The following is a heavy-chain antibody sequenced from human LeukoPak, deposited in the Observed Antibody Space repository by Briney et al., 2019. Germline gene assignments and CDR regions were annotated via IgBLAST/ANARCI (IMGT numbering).Heavy chain of an antibody. V-gene: IGHV3-20*04. J-gene: IGHJ4*02. D-gene: IGHD6-19*01. CDR3: ARDLMGFGSGWYGYFDY. Sequence: GGSLTLSCAASGFTFDDYGMSWVRQAPGRGLEWVSGLNWNGGNTGYAAYVKGRFTSSRDNAKTSQYLQMNSLRAEDTALYYWARDLMGFGSGWYGYFDYWGQGTLVTVSS. CDR2: LNWNGGNT. CDR1: GFTFDDYG.